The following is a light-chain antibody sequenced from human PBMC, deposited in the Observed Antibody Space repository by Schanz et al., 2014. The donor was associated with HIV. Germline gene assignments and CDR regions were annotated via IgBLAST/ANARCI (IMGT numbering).Light chain of an antibody. V-gene: IGLV2-14*03. J-gene: IGLJ1*01. CDR1: SSDVGGYNY. CDR2: DVT. Sequence: QSVLTQPPSASGSPGQSVTISCTGTSSDVGGYNYVSWHQQHPGKAPKLMIYDVTDRPSGVSNRFSGSKSGNTASLTISGLQSEDEADYYCSSYADGGTYVFGTGTKLTVL. CDR3: SSYADGGTYV.